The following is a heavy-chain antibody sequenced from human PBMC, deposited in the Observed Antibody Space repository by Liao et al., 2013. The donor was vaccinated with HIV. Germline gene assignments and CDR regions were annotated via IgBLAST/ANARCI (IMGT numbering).Heavy chain of an antibody. CDR2: IYHSGST. CDR1: GGSISSGGYS. V-gene: IGHV4-30-2*01. J-gene: IGHJ6*03. Sequence: QLQLQESGSGLVKPSQTLSLTCAVSGGSISSGGYSWSWIRQPPGKGLEWIGYIYHSGSTYYNPSLKSRVTISVDRSKNQFSLKLSSVTAADTAVYYCARAHLGRKGSHLYYYMDVWGKGTTVTVSS. CDR3: ARAHLGRKGSHLYYYMDV. D-gene: IGHD1-26*01.